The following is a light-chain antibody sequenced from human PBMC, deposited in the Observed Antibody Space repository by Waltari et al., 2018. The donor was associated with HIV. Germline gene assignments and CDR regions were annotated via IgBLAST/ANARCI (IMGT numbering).Light chain of an antibody. J-gene: IGKJ1*01. CDR1: RDIDTH. Sequence: ATRMTPSPPSVSAATGATVTITCRASRDIDTHLAWYQHKPGSAPHLLIYGASTLQKGVPPRFNGSGSGTSFSLTVTCLQSEDFATFFCQQYHESPRTFGQGTTVEV. CDR2: GAS. V-gene: IGKV1-8*01. CDR3: QQYHESPRT.